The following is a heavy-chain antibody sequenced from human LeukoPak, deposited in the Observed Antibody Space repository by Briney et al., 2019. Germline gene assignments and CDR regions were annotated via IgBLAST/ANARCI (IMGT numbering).Heavy chain of an antibody. D-gene: IGHD2-2*01. Sequence: SETLSLTCTVSGGSISSSSYYWGWIRQPPGKGLEWIGSIYYSGSTYYNPSLKSRVTISVDTSKNQFSLKLSSVTAADTAVYYCATTPADIVVVPAAMGLVDYWGQGTLVTVSS. CDR2: IYYSGST. V-gene: IGHV4-39*01. CDR3: ATTPADIVVVPAAMGLVDY. CDR1: GGSISSSSYY. J-gene: IGHJ4*02.